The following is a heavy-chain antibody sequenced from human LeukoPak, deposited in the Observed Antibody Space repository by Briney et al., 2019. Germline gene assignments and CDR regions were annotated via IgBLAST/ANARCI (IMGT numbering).Heavy chain of an antibody. CDR1: GFTFSKYA. D-gene: IGHD6-6*01. V-gene: IGHV3-23*01. Sequence: GGSLRLSCEGSGFTFSKYAMSWVRQAPGKGLEWVSAMSGTGASTYYIDSVKGRFTISRDNSNNTLYLQMNSLRAEDTAIYYCAKDLWHLVRMIDHWGQGVLVTVSS. CDR3: AKDLWHLVRMIDH. CDR2: MSGTGAST. J-gene: IGHJ4*02.